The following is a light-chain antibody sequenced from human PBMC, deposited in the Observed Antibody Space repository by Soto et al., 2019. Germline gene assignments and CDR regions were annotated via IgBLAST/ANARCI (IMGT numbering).Light chain of an antibody. Sequence: DIQMTQSPSTLSASVGDRVTITCWASQSISSWLAWYQQKPGKAPKLLIYKASSLESGVPSRFSGSGSGTEFTLTISSLQPDDLATYYCQQYNSYLYTFGQGTKLEIK. CDR1: QSISSW. J-gene: IGKJ2*01. V-gene: IGKV1-5*03. CDR3: QQYNSYLYT. CDR2: KAS.